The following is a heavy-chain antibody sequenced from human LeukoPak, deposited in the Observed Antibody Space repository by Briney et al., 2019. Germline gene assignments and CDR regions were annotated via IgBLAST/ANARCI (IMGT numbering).Heavy chain of an antibody. CDR2: ISISSSYI. V-gene: IGHV3-21*01. D-gene: IGHD3-22*01. J-gene: IGHJ5*02. CDR3: ARDLGQYYDTSDNWFDP. Sequence: GGSLRLSCAASGFTFSRYSMNWVRQAPGKGLEWVSSISISSSYIYYADSVKGRFTMSRDNAKNSLYLQVNSLRAEDTAVYYCARDLGQYYDTSDNWFDPWGQGTLVTVSS. CDR1: GFTFSRYS.